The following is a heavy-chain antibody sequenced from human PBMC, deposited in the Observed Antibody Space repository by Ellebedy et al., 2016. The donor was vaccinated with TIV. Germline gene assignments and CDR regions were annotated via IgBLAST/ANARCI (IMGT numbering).Heavy chain of an antibody. V-gene: IGHV4-39*01. J-gene: IGHJ4*02. CDR1: GGSVSSTRYY. CDR3: ARTDPWQSIDD. Sequence: MPSETRSLTCSVSGGSVSSTRYYWAWIRQPPGKGLEYIGSVYDSGSPYYNPSFKIRFTLSADTSKNQFSLNLRTVTAADTSVYVCARTDPWQSIDDWGQGILVTVSS. CDR2: VYDSGSP. D-gene: IGHD2-21*02.